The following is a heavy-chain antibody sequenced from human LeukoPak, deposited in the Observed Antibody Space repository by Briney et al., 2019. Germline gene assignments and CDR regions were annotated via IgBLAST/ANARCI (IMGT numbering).Heavy chain of an antibody. CDR2: ISSSSSYI. CDR3: ARDNPVLMVSKYFQH. CDR1: GFTFSSYS. J-gene: IGHJ1*01. D-gene: IGHD2-8*01. Sequence: GGSLRLCCAASGFTFSSYSMNWVRHAPGKGLEWVSSISSSSSYIYYADSVKGRFTISRDNAKNSLYLQMNSLRAEDTAVYYCARDNPVLMVSKYFQHWGQGTLVTVSS. V-gene: IGHV3-21*01.